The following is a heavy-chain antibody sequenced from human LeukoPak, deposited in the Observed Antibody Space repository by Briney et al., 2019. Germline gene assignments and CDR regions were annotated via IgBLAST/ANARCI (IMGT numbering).Heavy chain of an antibody. J-gene: IGHJ6*02. D-gene: IGHD3-9*01. CDR1: GFTVSSNY. V-gene: IGHV3-53*04. CDR2: IYSGGST. Sequence: GGSLRLSCAASGFTVSSNYMSWVRQAPGKGLEWVSVIYSGGSTYYADSVKGRFTISRHNSKNTLYLQMNSLRAEDTAVYYCARPYCDILTGYFHSLSMDVWGQGTTVTVSS. CDR3: ARPYCDILTGYFHSLSMDV.